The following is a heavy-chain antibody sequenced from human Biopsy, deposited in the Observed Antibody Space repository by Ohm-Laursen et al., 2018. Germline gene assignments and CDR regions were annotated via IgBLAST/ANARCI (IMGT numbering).Heavy chain of an antibody. V-gene: IGHV4-59*01. CDR2: IYNTGST. CDR3: ARGRRTSGWPYFAN. J-gene: IGHJ4*02. D-gene: IGHD6-19*01. CDR1: GGPFSSYY. Sequence: SQTLSLTWSVSGGPFSSYYWNWIRQPPGKGLEWIGYIYNTGSTIYNPSIKSRVIMSVDTSKTQFSLSLSSVIAADTAVYYCARGRRTSGWPYFANWGQGTLVIVSS.